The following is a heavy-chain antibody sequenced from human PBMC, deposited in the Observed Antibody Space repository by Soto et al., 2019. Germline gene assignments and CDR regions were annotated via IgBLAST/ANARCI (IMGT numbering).Heavy chain of an antibody. CDR2: IYYSGST. CDR1: GGSISSGGYY. J-gene: IGHJ4*02. CDR3: ARDSTDTAMATDY. Sequence: SETLSLTCTVSGGSISSGGYYWSWIRQHPGKGLEWIGYIYYSGSTYYNPSLKSRVTISVDTSKNQFSLKLSSVTAADTAVYYCARDSTDTAMATDYWGQGTLVTVSS. V-gene: IGHV4-31*03. D-gene: IGHD5-18*01.